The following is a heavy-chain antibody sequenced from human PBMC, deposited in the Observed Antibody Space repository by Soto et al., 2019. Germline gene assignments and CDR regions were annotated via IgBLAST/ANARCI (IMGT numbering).Heavy chain of an antibody. J-gene: IGHJ4*02. Sequence: GGSLRLSCAASGFNFDDYGMSWVRQAPGKGLEWVSGINWNGGSTGYTDSVKGRFTISRDNAKKSLYLQMNSQRVRDTELYYCATLARYYYDSSGYQYYFDYWGQGT. CDR1: GFNFDDYG. V-gene: IGHV3-20*04. CDR3: ATLARYYYDSSGYQYYFDY. D-gene: IGHD3-22*01. CDR2: INWNGGST.